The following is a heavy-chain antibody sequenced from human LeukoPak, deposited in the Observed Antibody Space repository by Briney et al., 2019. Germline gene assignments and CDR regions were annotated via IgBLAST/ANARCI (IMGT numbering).Heavy chain of an antibody. V-gene: IGHV3-74*01. J-gene: IGHJ6*02. D-gene: IGHD2-2*02. CDR1: GFTFSSYW. CDR3: ARDLCSSTSCYSVYYYYGMDV. CDR2: ISSDGSST. Sequence: GGSLRLSCAASGFTFSSYWMHWVRQAPGKGLVWVSRISSDGSSTSYADSVKGRFTISRDNAKNTLYLQMNSLRAEDTAVYYCARDLCSSTSCYSVYYYYGMDVWGQGTTVTVSS.